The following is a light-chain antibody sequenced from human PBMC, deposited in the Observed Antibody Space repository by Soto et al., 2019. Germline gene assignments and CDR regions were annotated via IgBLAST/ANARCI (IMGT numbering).Light chain of an antibody. CDR2: AAS. CDR1: QAITTW. Sequence: DIQMTQSPSSVSASVGDRVSITCRASQAITTWLVWYQQKPGRAPKLLIHAASNLQSGVPSRFSGSGSGTDFTLTISSLQPEDSATYYCQQANSLPWTFGQGTRVEIK. V-gene: IGKV1-12*01. CDR3: QQANSLPWT. J-gene: IGKJ1*01.